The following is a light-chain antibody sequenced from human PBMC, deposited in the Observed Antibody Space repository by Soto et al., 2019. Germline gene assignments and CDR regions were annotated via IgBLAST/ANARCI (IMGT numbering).Light chain of an antibody. Sequence: QSVLTQPPSAYGTPGQRVTISCSGSSSNIGSNYVYWYQQLPGTAPKLLIYRNNQRPSGVPDRFSGSKSGTSASLAISGLLSEDEADYYCAAWDDSLSGPVFGGGTKVTVL. CDR2: RNN. J-gene: IGLJ2*01. CDR1: SSNIGSNY. V-gene: IGLV1-47*03. CDR3: AAWDDSLSGPV.